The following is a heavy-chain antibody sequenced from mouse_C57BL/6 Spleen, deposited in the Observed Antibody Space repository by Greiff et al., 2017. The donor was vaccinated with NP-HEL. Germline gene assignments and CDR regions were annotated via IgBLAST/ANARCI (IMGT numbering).Heavy chain of an antibody. J-gene: IGHJ2*01. D-gene: IGHD1-1*01. Sequence: QVQLQQPGAELVKPGASVKLSCKASGYTFTSYWMHWVKQRPGQGLEWIGMIHPNSGSTNYNEKFKSKATLTVDKSSSTAYMQLSSLTSEDSAVYYCARGVITTVNYFDYWGQGTTLTVSS. CDR3: ARGVITTVNYFDY. CDR2: IHPNSGST. V-gene: IGHV1-64*01. CDR1: GYTFTSYW.